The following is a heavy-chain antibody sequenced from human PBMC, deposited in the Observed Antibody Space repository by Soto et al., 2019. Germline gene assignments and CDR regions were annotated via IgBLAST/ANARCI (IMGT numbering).Heavy chain of an antibody. J-gene: IGHJ4*02. V-gene: IGHV1-69*13. Sequence: SVKVSCKASGGTFSSYAISWVRQAPGQGLEWMGGIIPIFGTANYAQKFQGRVTITADESTSTAYMELSSLRSEDTAVYYCARVASGGYDHIDYWGQGTLVTVSS. CDR2: IIPIFGTA. D-gene: IGHD5-12*01. CDR1: GGTFSSYA. CDR3: ARVASGGYDHIDY.